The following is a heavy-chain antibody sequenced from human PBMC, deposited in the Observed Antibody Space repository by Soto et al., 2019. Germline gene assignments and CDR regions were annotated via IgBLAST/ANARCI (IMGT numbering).Heavy chain of an antibody. CDR1: GGTFSSYA. V-gene: IGHV1-69*13. D-gene: IGHD6-19*01. J-gene: IGHJ6*02. CDR2: IIPIFGTA. Sequence: ASVKVSCKASGGTFSSYAISWLRQAPGQGLEWMGGIIPIFGTANYAQKFQGRVTITADESTSTAYMELSSLRSEDTAVYYCARQRTGYSSGWYRELYYYYGMDVWGQGTTVTVSS. CDR3: ARQRTGYSSGWYRELYYYYGMDV.